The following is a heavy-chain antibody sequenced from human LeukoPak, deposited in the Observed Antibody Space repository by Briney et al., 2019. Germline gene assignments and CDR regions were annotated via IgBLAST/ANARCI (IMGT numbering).Heavy chain of an antibody. Sequence: SETLSLTCAVSGYSITSSSWWGWIRQPPGKGLEWIGYIYHSGTTYYNPSLQSRVTMSVDTSKNQFSLKLSSVTAVDTAVYYCARVSRGWLQYDYFDYWGQGTLVTVSS. CDR1: GYSITSSSW. D-gene: IGHD5-24*01. V-gene: IGHV4-28*03. J-gene: IGHJ4*02. CDR2: IYHSGTT. CDR3: ARVSRGWLQYDYFDY.